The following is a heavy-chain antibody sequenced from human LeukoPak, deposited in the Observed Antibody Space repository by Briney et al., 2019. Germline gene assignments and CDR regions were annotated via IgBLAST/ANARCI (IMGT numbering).Heavy chain of an antibody. J-gene: IGHJ5*02. Sequence: GGSLRLSCAASGFTFSSYAMSWVRQAPGKGLEWVSDVSGTGGSTYYADSVKGRFTISRDNSKNTLYLQMNSLRAEDTAVYYCAKGVVPAAGERFDPWGQGTLVTVSS. V-gene: IGHV3-23*01. CDR1: GFTFSSYA. CDR3: AKGVVPAAGERFDP. CDR2: VSGTGGST. D-gene: IGHD2-2*01.